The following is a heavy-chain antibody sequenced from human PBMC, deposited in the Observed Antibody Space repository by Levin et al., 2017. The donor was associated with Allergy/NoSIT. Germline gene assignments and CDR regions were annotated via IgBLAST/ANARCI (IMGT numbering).Heavy chain of an antibody. D-gene: IGHD2-2*01. V-gene: IGHV4-39*07. J-gene: IGHJ4*02. CDR3: ARVAEERAGRCSGTSCLFDY. CDR2: IYYSGTT. CDR1: GGSISRSSYY. Sequence: SQTLSLTCTVSGGSISRSSYYWGWIRRPPGKGLEWIGSIYYSGTTFYNPSLKNRVTISVDTSKNQFSLKLNSVTAADTAVYYCARVAEERAGRCSGTSCLFDYWGQGTLVIVSS.